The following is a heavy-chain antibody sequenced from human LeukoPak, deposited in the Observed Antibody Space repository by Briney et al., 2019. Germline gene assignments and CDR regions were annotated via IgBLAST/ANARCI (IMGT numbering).Heavy chain of an antibody. V-gene: IGHV3-23*01. CDR1: GFTFSSYA. CDR3: AKERFWSGYYTPSYYFDY. D-gene: IGHD3-3*01. J-gene: IGHJ4*02. CDR2: ISGSGGST. Sequence: GGSLRLSCAASGFTFSSYAMSWVRQAPGKGLEWVSAISGSGGSTYYADSVKGRFTISRDNSKNTLYLQMNSLRAEDTAVYYCAKERFWSGYYTPSYYFDYWGQGTLVTVSS.